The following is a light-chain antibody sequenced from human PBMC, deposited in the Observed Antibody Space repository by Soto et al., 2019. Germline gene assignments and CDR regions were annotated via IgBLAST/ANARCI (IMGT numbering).Light chain of an antibody. CDR1: SGSVSPSYY. Sequence: QTVVTQEPSFSVSPGGTVTLTCALSSGSVSPSYYPSWYQQTPGQPPRTVIHSTNIRSSGVPDRFSGSILGNKAALTITGAQADDESDYYCVLYMGSGISLFGGGTKLTVL. CDR3: VLYMGSGISL. CDR2: STN. V-gene: IGLV8-61*01. J-gene: IGLJ3*02.